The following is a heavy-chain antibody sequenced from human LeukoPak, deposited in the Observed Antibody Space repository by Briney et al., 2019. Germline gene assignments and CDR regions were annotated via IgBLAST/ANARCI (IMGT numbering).Heavy chain of an antibody. Sequence: GASVKVSCKASGGTFSSYAISWVRQAPGQGLEWMGRIIPILGIANYAQKFQGRVTITADKSTSTAYMELSSLRSEDTAVYYCARFPYFDWLLFPEYFQHWGQGTLVTVSS. V-gene: IGHV1-69*04. CDR1: GGTFSSYA. D-gene: IGHD3-9*01. J-gene: IGHJ1*01. CDR3: ARFPYFDWLLFPEYFQH. CDR2: IIPILGIA.